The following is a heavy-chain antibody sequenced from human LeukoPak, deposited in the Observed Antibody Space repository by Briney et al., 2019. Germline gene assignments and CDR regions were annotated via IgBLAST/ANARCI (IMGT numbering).Heavy chain of an antibody. D-gene: IGHD3-10*01. V-gene: IGHV4-4*07. CDR3: ARDSGTTGEVKFDP. J-gene: IGHJ5*02. CDR2: IYQSGST. CDR1: GGSISSYY. Sequence: SETLSLTCTVSGGSISSYYWSWIRQPPGKGLEWIGRIYQSGSTNYNPSLKSRVTISVDTSKNKFSLKLSSVTAADAAVYYCARDSGTTGEVKFDPWGQGTLVTVSS.